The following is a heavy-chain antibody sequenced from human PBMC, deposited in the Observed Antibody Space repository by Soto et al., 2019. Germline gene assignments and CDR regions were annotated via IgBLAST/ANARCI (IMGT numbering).Heavy chain of an antibody. J-gene: IGHJ4*02. Sequence: EVQLLESGGGLVQPGGSLRLSCSASGFTFSSYAMSWVRLAPGKGLGWVSAISGSGRGTYYADSVKGRFTISRDNSKNMLYLQMNSLRADDGTVYYCARGGCDHSPFDYWGQGALVTVSS. CDR1: GFTFSSYA. V-gene: IGHV3-23*01. D-gene: IGHD2-15*01. CDR2: ISGSGRGT. CDR3: ARGGCDHSPFDY.